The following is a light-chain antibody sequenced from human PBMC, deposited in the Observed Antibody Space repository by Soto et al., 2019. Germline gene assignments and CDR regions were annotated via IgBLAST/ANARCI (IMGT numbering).Light chain of an antibody. Sequence: SQLTQSPSSLSASLGDRVTITCLSSQNINNDRNWYQQKQERAPKLLIYDASNVYTGVPSRFSGSRSGTEFTLTISRLQPEDFASYYCLQDYGDSWTFGQGTKVDIK. J-gene: IGKJ1*01. CDR1: QNINND. CDR2: DAS. CDR3: LQDYGDSWT. V-gene: IGKV1-6*01.